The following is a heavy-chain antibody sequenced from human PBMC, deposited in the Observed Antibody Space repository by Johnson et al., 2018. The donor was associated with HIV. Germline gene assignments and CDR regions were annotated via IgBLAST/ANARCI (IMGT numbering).Heavy chain of an antibody. CDR3: VREGWYGDYVDAFDI. D-gene: IGHD4-17*01. V-gene: IGHV3-20*04. CDR1: GFTFDDYG. J-gene: IGHJ3*02. CDR2: VNWSGGNT. Sequence: VQLVESGGGVVRPGGSLRLSCAASGFTFDDYGMSWVRQAPGKGLEWVSGVNWSGGNTAYAESVKGRFTLSRDNANNSLYLQMNGLRAEDPALYFCVREGWYGDYVDAFDIWGQGTMVIVSS.